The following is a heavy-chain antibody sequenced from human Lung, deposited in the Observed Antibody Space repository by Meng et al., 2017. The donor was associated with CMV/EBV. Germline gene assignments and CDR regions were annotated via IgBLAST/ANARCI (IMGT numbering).Heavy chain of an antibody. CDR3: ARELGGYSHGKNSGYHQYGMDV. Sequence: GESLKISCAASGFTFNSFWMSWVRQAPGKGLEWVASIHQDGSESFYVESVRGRFTISRDNAKNSLYVQMSSLRAEDTAVYYCARELGGYSHGKNSGYHQYGMDVWGQGNXVTVSS. CDR2: IHQDGSES. V-gene: IGHV3-7*01. D-gene: IGHD5-18*01. J-gene: IGHJ6*02. CDR1: GFTFNSFW.